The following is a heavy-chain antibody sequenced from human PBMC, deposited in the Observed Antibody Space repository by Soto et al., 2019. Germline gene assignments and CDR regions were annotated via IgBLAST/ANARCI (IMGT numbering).Heavy chain of an antibody. CDR3: ARPPYSASYYYFDQ. CDR1: GYSFTSYW. D-gene: IGHD1-26*01. Sequence: LKISCKASGYSFTSYWIGWVRQMPGKGLEWMGIIYPGDSDTIYSPSFQGQVTISADKSISTAYLQWNSLKASDTAMYYCARPPYSASYYYFDQWGQGTPVTVSS. V-gene: IGHV5-51*01. CDR2: IYPGDSDT. J-gene: IGHJ4*02.